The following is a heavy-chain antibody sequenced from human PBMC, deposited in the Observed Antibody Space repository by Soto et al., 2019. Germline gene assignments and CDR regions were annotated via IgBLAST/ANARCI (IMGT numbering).Heavy chain of an antibody. V-gene: IGHV1-69*01. J-gene: IGHJ6*02. CDR1: GGTFSSSA. D-gene: IGHD6-19*01. CDR2: IIPIFGTA. CDR3: AREAQWLVRLGGVQYHGMDV. Sequence: QVQLVQSGAEVKKPGSSVKVSCKASGGTFSSSAISWVRQAPGQGLEWMGGIIPIFGTANYAQKFQGRVTITADASAYTAYMELSSLTSEDTAIYFCAREAQWLVRLGGVQYHGMDVWGQGTTVTVSS.